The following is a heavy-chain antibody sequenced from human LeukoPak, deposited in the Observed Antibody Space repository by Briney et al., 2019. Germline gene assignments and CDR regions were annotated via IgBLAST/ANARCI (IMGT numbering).Heavy chain of an antibody. CDR2: ISAYNGNT. V-gene: IGHV1-18*04. CDR1: GYTFTSYG. CDR3: ARALSPYSNYVGVYY. J-gene: IGHJ4*02. Sequence: ASVKVSCKASGYTFTSYGISWVRQAPGQGLEWMGWISAYNGNTNYAQKLQGRVTMTTDTSTSTAYMELRSLRSDDTAAYYCARALSPYSNYVGVYYWGQGTLVTVSS. D-gene: IGHD4-4*01.